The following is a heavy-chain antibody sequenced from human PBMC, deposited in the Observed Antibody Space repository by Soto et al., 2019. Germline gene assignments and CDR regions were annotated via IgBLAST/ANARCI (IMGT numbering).Heavy chain of an antibody. J-gene: IGHJ4*02. Sequence: SGPTLVNPTQTLTLTCTFSGFSLSTPGVGVGWIRQPPGKALEWLTLIFWNDDKRYSPSLKNRLTISKDTSKNQVVLTMTNMGPVDTATYFCAHSRLAAAGSRDARTYLFDYWGQGALVTVSS. CDR3: AHSRLAAAGSRDARTYLFDY. CDR2: IFWNDDK. CDR1: GFSLSTPGVG. D-gene: IGHD6-13*01. V-gene: IGHV2-5*01.